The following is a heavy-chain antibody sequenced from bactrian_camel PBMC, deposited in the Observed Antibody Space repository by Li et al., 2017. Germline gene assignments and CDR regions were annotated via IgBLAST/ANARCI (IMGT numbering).Heavy chain of an antibody. CDR1: GFTDGFPFGHAD. J-gene: IGHJ4*01. CDR3: AAGCTTAFASDYSLARSSNY. V-gene: IGHV3S32*01. Sequence: VQLVESGGGSVQPGGSLRLSCTASGFTDGFPFGHADMRWVRQSPDKGPEYVGSITRSLSTRYAEFVKGRFTISRDNAKNLYLQMNSLKPEDTGMYYCAAGCTTAFASDYSLARSSNYWGRGTQVTVS. D-gene: IGHD4*01. CDR2: SITRSLST.